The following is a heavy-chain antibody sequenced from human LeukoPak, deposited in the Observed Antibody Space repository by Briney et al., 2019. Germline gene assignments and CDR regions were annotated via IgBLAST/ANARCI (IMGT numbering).Heavy chain of an antibody. D-gene: IGHD6-19*01. V-gene: IGHV3-23*01. Sequence: PGGSLRLSCAASGFTFSSYAMSWVRQAPGKGLEWVSAISGSGGSTYYADSVKGRFTISRDNSKNTLYLQMNSLRAEDTAVYYCAKDLYSNGWYSTHYYYYDMDVWGQGTTVTVSS. J-gene: IGHJ6*02. CDR2: ISGSGGST. CDR1: GFTFSSYA. CDR3: AKDLYSNGWYSTHYYYYDMDV.